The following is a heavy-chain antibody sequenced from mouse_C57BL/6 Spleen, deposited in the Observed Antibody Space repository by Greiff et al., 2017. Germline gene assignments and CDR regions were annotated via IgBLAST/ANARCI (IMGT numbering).Heavy chain of an antibody. CDR1: GYTFTSYW. D-gene: IGHD2-5*01. CDR3: ARDYSNTGSDY. Sequence: VQVVESGAELAKPGASVKLSCKASGYTFTSYWMHWVKQRPGQGLEWIGYINPSSGYTKYNQKFKDKATLTADKSSSTAYMQLSSLTYEDSAVYYCARDYSNTGSDYWGQGTTLTVSS. CDR2: INPSSGYT. V-gene: IGHV1-7*01. J-gene: IGHJ2*01.